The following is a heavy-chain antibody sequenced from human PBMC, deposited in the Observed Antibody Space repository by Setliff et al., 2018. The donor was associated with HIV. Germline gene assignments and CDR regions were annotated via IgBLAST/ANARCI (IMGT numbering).Heavy chain of an antibody. Sequence: SETLSLTCTVSGGSINRIDYYWGWIRQSPGKGLEWIGNVYYDGTTYYNPSLKSRVTLSVDTSKNQFSLKLSSVTAADTAVYYCASSPAWRSDFGLHTFDYWGQGTLVTVSS. CDR2: VYYDGTT. D-gene: IGHD2-2*01. CDR3: ASSPAWRSDFGLHTFDY. J-gene: IGHJ4*02. CDR1: GGSINRIDYY. V-gene: IGHV4-39*01.